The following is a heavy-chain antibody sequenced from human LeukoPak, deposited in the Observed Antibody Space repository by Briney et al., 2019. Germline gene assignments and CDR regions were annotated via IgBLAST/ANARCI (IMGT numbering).Heavy chain of an antibody. Sequence: ASVKVSCKASGYSFTSYYMHWVRQAPGQGLGGMGIINPRAGTTVYAQKFQGGVTMTSDTSTSTVYMELHSLKSEDTAVYYCARGAPGGSDPFDYWGQGTQITVSS. CDR2: INPRAGTT. CDR1: GYSFTSYY. CDR3: ARGAPGGSDPFDY. D-gene: IGHD2-21*02. V-gene: IGHV1-46*01. J-gene: IGHJ4*02.